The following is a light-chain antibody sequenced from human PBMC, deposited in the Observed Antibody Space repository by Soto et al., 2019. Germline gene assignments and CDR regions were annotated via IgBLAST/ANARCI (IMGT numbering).Light chain of an antibody. Sequence: QSPSTLSASVGDRVTITCRASQSISSWLAWYQQKPGKAPKLLIYKASSLESGVPSRFSGSGSGTEFTLTISSLQPDDFATYYCQQYNSYPPWTFGQGTKVDIK. CDR1: QSISSW. CDR2: KAS. V-gene: IGKV1-5*03. J-gene: IGKJ1*01. CDR3: QQYNSYPPWT.